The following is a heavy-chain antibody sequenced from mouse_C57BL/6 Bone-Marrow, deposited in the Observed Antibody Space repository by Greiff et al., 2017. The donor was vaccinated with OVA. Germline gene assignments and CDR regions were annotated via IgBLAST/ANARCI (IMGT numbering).Heavy chain of an antibody. CDR3: ARLGYSNYDYYAMDY. J-gene: IGHJ4*01. Sequence: QVQLQQSGAELARPGASVKLSCKASGYTFTSYGISWVKQRTGQGLEWIGEIYPRSGNTYYNEKFKGKATLTADKSSSTAYMELRSLTSEDSAVYFCARLGYSNYDYYAMDYWGQGTSVTVSS. D-gene: IGHD2-5*01. V-gene: IGHV1-81*01. CDR2: IYPRSGNT. CDR1: GYTFTSYG.